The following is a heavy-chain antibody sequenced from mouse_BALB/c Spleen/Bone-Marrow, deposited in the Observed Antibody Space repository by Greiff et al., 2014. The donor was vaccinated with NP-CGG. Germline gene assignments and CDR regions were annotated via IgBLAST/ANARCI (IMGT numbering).Heavy chain of an antibody. Sequence: VQLQQSGAELARPGASVKLSCKASGYTFTSYWMQWVKQRPGQGLEWIGAIYPGDGDTRYTQKFKGKATLTADKSSSTAYMQLSSLASEDSAVYYCASQGDYGPFDYWGQGTTLTVSS. CDR2: IYPGDGDT. J-gene: IGHJ2*01. CDR1: GYTFTSYW. D-gene: IGHD1-1*02. CDR3: ASQGDYGPFDY. V-gene: IGHV1-87*01.